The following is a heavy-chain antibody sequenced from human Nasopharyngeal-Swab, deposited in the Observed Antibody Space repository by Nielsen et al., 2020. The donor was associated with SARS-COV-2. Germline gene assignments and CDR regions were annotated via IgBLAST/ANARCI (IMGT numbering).Heavy chain of an antibody. CDR2: ISYSGTT. V-gene: IGHV4-31*03. Sequence: SETLSLTCTVSGGSISSGGYYWSWIRQHPGKGLEWIGYISYSGTTYYNPSLKSRVIISVDTSKNQFSLKVSSVIAADTALYYCARGNRPYESFDYWGQGILVTVSS. J-gene: IGHJ4*02. D-gene: IGHD5-12*01. CDR3: ARGNRPYESFDY. CDR1: GGSISSGGYY.